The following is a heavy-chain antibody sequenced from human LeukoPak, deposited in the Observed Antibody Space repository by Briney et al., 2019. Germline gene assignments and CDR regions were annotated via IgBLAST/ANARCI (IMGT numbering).Heavy chain of an antibody. J-gene: IGHJ6*02. CDR1: GYRFTSYW. V-gene: IGHV5-51*01. CDR3: XRRXELTVTTYRGDYYYGMDV. CDR2: IYPGDSDT. D-gene: IGHD4-17*01. Sequence: GESLKISCKGSGYRFTSYWIGWVRQMPGKGLEWMGIIYPGDSDTRYSPSFQGQVTISADKSISTAYLQWSSLKASDTAMYYCXRRXELTVTTYRGDYYYGMDVWGQGTTVTVSS.